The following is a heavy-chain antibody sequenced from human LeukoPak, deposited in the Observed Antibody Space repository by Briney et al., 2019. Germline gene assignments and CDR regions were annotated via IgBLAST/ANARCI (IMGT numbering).Heavy chain of an antibody. CDR2: ISAYNGNT. CDR1: GGTFSSYA. CDR3: ARVLGDIGVVRGVHDKFDY. D-gene: IGHD3-10*01. V-gene: IGHV1-18*01. J-gene: IGHJ4*02. Sequence: ASVKVSCKASGGTFSSYAISWVRQAPGQGLEWVGWISAYNGNTNYAQKLQGRVTMTRDTSISTAYMELSRLRSDDTAVYYCARVLGDIGVVRGVHDKFDYWGQGTLVTVSS.